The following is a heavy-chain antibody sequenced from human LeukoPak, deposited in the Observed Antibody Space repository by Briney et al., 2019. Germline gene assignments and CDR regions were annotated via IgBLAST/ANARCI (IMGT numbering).Heavy chain of an antibody. Sequence: SETLSLTCAVYGGSFSGYYWSWIRQPPGKGLEWIGYIYYSGSTNYNPSLKSRVTISVDTSKNQFSLKLSSVTAADTAVYYCARRMGQDSSGYYSSTNWFDPWGQGTLVTVSS. V-gene: IGHV4-59*08. CDR2: IYYSGST. D-gene: IGHD3-22*01. J-gene: IGHJ5*02. CDR3: ARRMGQDSSGYYSSTNWFDP. CDR1: GGSFSGYY.